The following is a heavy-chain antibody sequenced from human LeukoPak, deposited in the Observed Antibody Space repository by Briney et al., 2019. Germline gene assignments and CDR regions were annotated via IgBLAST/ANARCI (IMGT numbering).Heavy chain of an antibody. Sequence: PGGSLRLSCAASGFTFSSYWMSWVRQAPGIGLEWVANIKEDGSAKYSVDSVKGRFTISRDNAKNTLYLQMNSLRAEDTAVYYCARDSPGYGAYDLGWGQGTLVTVSS. CDR3: ARDSPGYGAYDLG. V-gene: IGHV3-7*04. CDR1: GFTFSSYW. D-gene: IGHD5-12*01. CDR2: IKEDGSAK. J-gene: IGHJ4*02.